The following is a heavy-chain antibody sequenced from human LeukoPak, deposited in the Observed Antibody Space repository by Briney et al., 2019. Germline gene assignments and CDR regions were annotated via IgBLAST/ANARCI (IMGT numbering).Heavy chain of an antibody. Sequence: GGSLRLSCAASGFTFSSYAMHWVRQAPGKGLEWVAVISYDGSNKYYADSVKGRFTISRDNSKNTLYLQMNSLRAEDTAVYYCARARRVSKTCFDPWGQEPWSPSPQ. J-gene: IGHJ5*02. CDR1: GFTFSSYA. V-gene: IGHV3-30*01. CDR3: ARARRVSKTCFDP. CDR2: ISYDGSNK.